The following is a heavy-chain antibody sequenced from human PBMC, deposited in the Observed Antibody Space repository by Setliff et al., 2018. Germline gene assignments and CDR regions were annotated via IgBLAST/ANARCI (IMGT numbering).Heavy chain of an antibody. Sequence: GGSLRLSCAASGFTFSDSWMSWVRQAPGKGLEWVANINQDGSDKYHADSLKGRFTTSRDTAKDSLYLQMNSLRAEDTAMYYCARWGSLGSWGQGTLVTVSS. CDR3: ARWGSLGS. D-gene: IGHD3-10*01. V-gene: IGHV3-7*03. J-gene: IGHJ5*02. CDR1: GFTFSDSW. CDR2: INQDGSDK.